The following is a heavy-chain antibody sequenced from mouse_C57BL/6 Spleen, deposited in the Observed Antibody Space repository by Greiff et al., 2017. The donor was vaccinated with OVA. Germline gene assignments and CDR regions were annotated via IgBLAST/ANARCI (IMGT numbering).Heavy chain of an antibody. CDR2: ISSGSSTI. V-gene: IGHV5-17*01. J-gene: IGHJ2*01. CDR3: ARGGIHYWDY. CDR1: GFTFSDYG. Sequence: EVKLVESGGGLVKPGGSLKLSCAASGFTFSDYGMHWVRQAPEKGLEWVAYISSGSSTIYYADTVKGRFTISRDNAKNTLFLQMTSLRSEDTAMYYCARGGIHYWDYWGKGTTLTVSS.